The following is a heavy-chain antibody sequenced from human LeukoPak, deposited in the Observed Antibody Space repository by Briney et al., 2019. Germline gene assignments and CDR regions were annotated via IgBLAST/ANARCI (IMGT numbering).Heavy chain of an antibody. V-gene: IGHV4-4*07. CDR3: ARDQGSYPYCFDS. CDR2: IYTSGST. J-gene: IGHJ4*02. CDR1: GGSFSGYY. D-gene: IGHD1-26*01. Sequence: PSETLSLTCAVYGGSFSGYYWSWIRQPAGKGLEWIGRIYTSGSTSYNPSLKSRVTMSVDTSKNQFSLQLSSVTAADTAVYYCARDQGSYPYCFDSWGQGTLVTVSS.